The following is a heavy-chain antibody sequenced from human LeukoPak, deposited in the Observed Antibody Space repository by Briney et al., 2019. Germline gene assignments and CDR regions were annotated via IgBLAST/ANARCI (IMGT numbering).Heavy chain of an antibody. J-gene: IGHJ4*02. Sequence: ASVKVSCKASGGTFSSYAISWVRQAPGQGLEWMGRIIPILGIANYAQKFQGRVTITADKSTSTAYMELSSLRSEDTTVYYCARVVDDSRSDYFDYWGQGTLVTVSS. V-gene: IGHV1-69*04. CDR1: GGTFSSYA. D-gene: IGHD3-22*01. CDR3: ARVVDDSRSDYFDY. CDR2: IIPILGIA.